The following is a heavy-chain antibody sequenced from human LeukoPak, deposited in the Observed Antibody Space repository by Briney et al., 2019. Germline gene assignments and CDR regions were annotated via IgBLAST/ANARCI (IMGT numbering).Heavy chain of an antibody. CDR1: GGSFSGYY. CDR3: AREYSSSSLDY. J-gene: IGHJ4*02. V-gene: IGHV4-34*01. CDR2: INHSGST. D-gene: IGHD6-6*01. Sequence: SETLSLTCAVYGGSFSGYYWSWIRQPPGKGLEWIGEINHSGSTNYSPSLKSRVTISVDTSKNQFSLKLSSVTAADTAVYYCAREYSSSSLDYWGQGTLVTVSS.